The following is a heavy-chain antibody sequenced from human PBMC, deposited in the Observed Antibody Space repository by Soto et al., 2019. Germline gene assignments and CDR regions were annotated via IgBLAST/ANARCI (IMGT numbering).Heavy chain of an antibody. V-gene: IGHV4-59*11. CDR1: GDSLKNHY. Sequence: PSGTLALTCSVSGDSLKNHYWAWIRHSPGKGLEWIGNIYDSGSTNYSPALKSRVSMSVDTYKNLFSLKMNSGTAADTAVYYCARSSMDPVYYFDFCGHATVDTVS. CDR2: IYDSGST. CDR3: ARSSMDPVYYFDF. D-gene: IGHD2-2*03. J-gene: IGHJ4*01.